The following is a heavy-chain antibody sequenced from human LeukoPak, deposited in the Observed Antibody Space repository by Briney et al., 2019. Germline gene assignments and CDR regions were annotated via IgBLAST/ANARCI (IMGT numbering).Heavy chain of an antibody. CDR3: ARSSTAYYYYMDV. V-gene: IGHV4-4*07. J-gene: IGHJ6*03. CDR2: IYTSGST. D-gene: IGHD2-2*01. CDR1: GGSISSYY. Sequence: PSETLSLTCTVSGGSISSYYWSWIRQPAGKGLEWIGRIYTSGSTNYNPSLKSRVTMSADTSMNQFSLKLGSVTAADTAVYYCARSSTAYYYYMDVWGKGTTVTVSS.